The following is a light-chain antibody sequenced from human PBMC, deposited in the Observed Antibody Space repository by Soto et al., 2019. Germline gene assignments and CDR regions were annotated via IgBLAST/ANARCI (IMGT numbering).Light chain of an antibody. CDR3: QKYNSAPLN. CDR1: QGITIC. Sequence: DIQMTQSPSSLSASVGDRVTITCRACQGITICLAWYQQKPGKVPKLLIYAASTLQSGVPSRFSGSGYGTDFTLTISSLQPEDFATYYCQKYNSAPLNFGGGTKVEIK. V-gene: IGKV1-27*01. CDR2: AAS. J-gene: IGKJ4*01.